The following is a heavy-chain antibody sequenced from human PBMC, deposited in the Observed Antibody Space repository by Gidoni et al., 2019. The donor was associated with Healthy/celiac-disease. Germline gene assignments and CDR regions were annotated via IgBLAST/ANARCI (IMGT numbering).Heavy chain of an antibody. D-gene: IGHD3-10*01. Sequence: KGRFTISRDDSKNTAYLQMNSLKTEDTAVYYCTRHQEGAFAITEIAHWGQGTLVTVSS. V-gene: IGHV3-73*01. CDR3: TRHQEGAFAITEIAH. J-gene: IGHJ4*02.